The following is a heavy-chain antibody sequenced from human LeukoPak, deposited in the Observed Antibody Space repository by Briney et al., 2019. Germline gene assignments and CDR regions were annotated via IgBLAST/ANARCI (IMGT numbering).Heavy chain of an antibody. D-gene: IGHD2-8*01. CDR2: IYSGGST. Sequence: GGSLRLSCAASGFTFDDYAMHWVRQAPGKGLEWVSVIYSGGSTYYADSVKGRFTISRDNSKNTLYLQMNSLRAEDTAVYYCARDLGVADAFDIWGQGTMVTVSS. CDR3: ARDLGVADAFDI. CDR1: GFTFDDYA. J-gene: IGHJ3*02. V-gene: IGHV3-66*01.